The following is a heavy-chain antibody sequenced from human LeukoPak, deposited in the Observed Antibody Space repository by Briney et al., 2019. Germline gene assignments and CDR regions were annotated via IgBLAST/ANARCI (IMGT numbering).Heavy chain of an antibody. CDR3: ARVMSGSGSKYFDY. CDR2: ISSTGETS. V-gene: IGHV3-64*01. CDR1: GFTFSSFP. Sequence: PGGSLRLSCAASGFTFSSFPMQWVRQVPGKGLEYVSAISSTGETSYYANSVKDRFTISRDNSKNTLHLQMGSLRAEGMAVYYCARVMSGSGSKYFDYWGQGTLVTVSS. J-gene: IGHJ4*02. D-gene: IGHD3-10*01.